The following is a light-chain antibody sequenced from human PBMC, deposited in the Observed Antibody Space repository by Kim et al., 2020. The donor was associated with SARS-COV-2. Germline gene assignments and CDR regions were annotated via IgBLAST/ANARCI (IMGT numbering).Light chain of an antibody. CDR3: QQYLTWT. J-gene: IGKJ1*01. CDR2: KAS. V-gene: IGKV1-5*03. Sequence: DIQMTQSPSTLSASIGDRVTIMCRASQSINGYLAWYRQKLGKAPELLIYKASTLQSGVPGRFSGSGSGTEFTLTISSLQPDDFAAYYCQQYLTWTFVQGTKVDIK. CDR1: QSINGY.